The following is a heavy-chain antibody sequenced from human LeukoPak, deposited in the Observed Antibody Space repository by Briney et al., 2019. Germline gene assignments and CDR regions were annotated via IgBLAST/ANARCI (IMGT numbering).Heavy chain of an antibody. V-gene: IGHV3-23*01. J-gene: IGHJ6*03. Sequence: PGGSLRLSCAASGFTFNYYSMHWVRQAPGKGLEWVSGISGSGGSTYYADSVKGRFTISRDNSKNTLYVQMTSLRVEDTAVYYCAKTGNSSGWYYYYYMDVWGKGTTVTVSS. CDR1: GFTFNYYS. CDR3: AKTGNSSGWYYYYYMDV. D-gene: IGHD6-19*01. CDR2: ISGSGGST.